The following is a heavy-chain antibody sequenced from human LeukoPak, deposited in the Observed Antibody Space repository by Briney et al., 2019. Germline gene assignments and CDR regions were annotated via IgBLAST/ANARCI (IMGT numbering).Heavy chain of an antibody. CDR3: AKGTMVRGVIGSPFDY. CDR1: GFTFSHYA. Sequence: PGGSLRLSCAASGFTFSHYAMSWVRQAPGKGLEWVSTISGSGDSTYYADFVKGRFTISSDKSKRTLYLQMNSLRAEDTAVYYCAKGTMVRGVIGSPFDYWGQGTLVTVSS. V-gene: IGHV3-23*01. CDR2: ISGSGDST. J-gene: IGHJ4*02. D-gene: IGHD3-10*01.